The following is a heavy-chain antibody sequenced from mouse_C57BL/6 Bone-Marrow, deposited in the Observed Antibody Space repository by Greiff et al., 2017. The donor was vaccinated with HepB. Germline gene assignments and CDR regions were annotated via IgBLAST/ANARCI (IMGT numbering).Heavy chain of an antibody. J-gene: IGHJ4*01. D-gene: IGHD1-1*01. CDR2: ISNGGGST. V-gene: IGHV5-12*01. CDR1: GFTFSDYY. CDR3: ARKGNYYGSSFYYAMDY. Sequence: EVKLVESGGGLVQPGGSLKLSCAASGFTFSDYYLYWVRQTPEKRLEWVAYISNGGGSTYYPDTVKGRFTISRDNAKNTLYLQMSRLTSEDTAMYYCARKGNYYGSSFYYAMDYWGQGTSVTVSS.